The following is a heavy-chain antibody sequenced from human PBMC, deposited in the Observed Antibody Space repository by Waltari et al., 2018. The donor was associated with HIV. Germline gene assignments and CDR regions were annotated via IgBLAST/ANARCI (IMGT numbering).Heavy chain of an antibody. CDR1: GSTFTSYG. CDR2: NSAYNENT. V-gene: IGHV1-18*01. J-gene: IGHJ6*02. D-gene: IGHD2-21*01. Sequence: QVQPVQSGAEVKKPGASVKVSCKSSGSTFTSYGFAWVRQAPGQGLEWMGWNSAYNENTNYAPKFQGRVTMTTDTSTTTGYMELRRLRSADTAVYFCASYSPPRGLDVWGQGTTVTVS. CDR3: ASYSPPRGLDV.